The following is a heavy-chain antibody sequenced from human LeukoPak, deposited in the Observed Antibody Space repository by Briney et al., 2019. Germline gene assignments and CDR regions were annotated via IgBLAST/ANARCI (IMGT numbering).Heavy chain of an antibody. CDR3: AKGDYGYYYYFYMDV. CDR2: IRYDGSNK. Sequence: PGGSLRLSCAASGFTFSSYGMHWVRQAPGKGLEGVAFIRYDGSNKYYADSVKGRFTISRDNSKNTLYLQMNSLRAEDTAVYYCAKGDYGYYYYFYMDVWGKGTTVTVSS. D-gene: IGHD4/OR15-4a*01. V-gene: IGHV3-30*02. J-gene: IGHJ6*03. CDR1: GFTFSSYG.